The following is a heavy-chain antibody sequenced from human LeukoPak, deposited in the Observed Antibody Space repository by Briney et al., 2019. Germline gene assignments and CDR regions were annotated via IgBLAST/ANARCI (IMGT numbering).Heavy chain of an antibody. V-gene: IGHV1-2*02. CDR2: INPNSGGT. CDR3: ARVATVLYYYGMDV. D-gene: IGHD5-12*01. CDR1: GYTFTGYY. J-gene: IGHJ6*02. Sequence: EASVTVSCKASGYTFTGYYMHWVRQAPGQGLEWMGWINPNSGGTNYAQKFQGRVTMTRDTSISTAYMELSRLRSDDTAVYYCARVATVLYYYGMDVWGQGTTVTVSS.